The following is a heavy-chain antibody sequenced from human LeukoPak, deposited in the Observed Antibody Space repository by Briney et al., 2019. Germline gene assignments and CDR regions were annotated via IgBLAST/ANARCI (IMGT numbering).Heavy chain of an antibody. J-gene: IGHJ4*02. Sequence: GGSLRLSCAASGFTVSSSYMSWVRQAPGKGLEWVSVIYSGGSTYYADSVKGRFTISRDNSKNTLYLQMNSLRAEDTAVYYCARESTVTTPYFDYSGQGTLVTVAS. CDR1: GFTVSSSY. D-gene: IGHD4-17*01. V-gene: IGHV3-53*01. CDR2: IYSGGST. CDR3: ARESTVTTPYFDY.